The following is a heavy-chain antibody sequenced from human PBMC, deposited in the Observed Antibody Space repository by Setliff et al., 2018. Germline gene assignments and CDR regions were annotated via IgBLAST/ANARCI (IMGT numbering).Heavy chain of an antibody. D-gene: IGHD6-19*01. Sequence: GGSMRLSCAASGFTFTNFWINWVRKAPGKRLEWLANIKQDEIEKHYVGSVKGRFPISRDNARNSVYLQMNSLRAEDAAVYYCATSDWYAAFDHWGQGTLVTVSS. CDR3: ATSDWYAAFDH. CDR1: GFTFTNFW. CDR2: IKQDEIEK. J-gene: IGHJ4*02. V-gene: IGHV3-7*01.